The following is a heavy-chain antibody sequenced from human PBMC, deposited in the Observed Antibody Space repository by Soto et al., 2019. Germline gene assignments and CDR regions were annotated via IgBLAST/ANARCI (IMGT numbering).Heavy chain of an antibody. CDR3: AKGWPGYSSAWFPFDV. V-gene: IGHV3-30*18. CDR2: ISYEGSNK. CDR1: GFTFRDYG. J-gene: IGHJ3*01. Sequence: GGSLRLSCAASGFTFRDYGMHWVRQAPGKGLEWVAVISYEGSNKYFADSVKGRFTISRDNSKNTVYLHMNSLRAADTAVYYCAKGWPGYSSAWFPFDVSSQGTMVTV. D-gene: IGHD6-13*01.